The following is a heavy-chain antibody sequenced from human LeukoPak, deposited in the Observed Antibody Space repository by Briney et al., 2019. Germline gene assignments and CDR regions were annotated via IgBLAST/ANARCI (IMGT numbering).Heavy chain of an antibody. J-gene: IGHJ4*02. Sequence: VKPGGSLELSCEASGFIFSTYAMHGVRRAQGKGLEYVSAISNHAGSTYYANSVKGRFIISRDNSKYTLYLQMGNLRIEDMAVYYCARESATSGWLFDYWGQGTLVTVSS. D-gene: IGHD6-19*01. CDR3: ARESATSGWLFDY. V-gene: IGHV3-64*01. CDR2: ISNHAGST. CDR1: GFIFSTYA.